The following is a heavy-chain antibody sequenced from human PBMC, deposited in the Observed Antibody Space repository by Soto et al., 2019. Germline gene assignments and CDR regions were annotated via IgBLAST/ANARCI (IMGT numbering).Heavy chain of an antibody. J-gene: IGHJ4*02. D-gene: IGHD4-17*01. CDR3: ARFAVTTWTTSEINY. V-gene: IGHV3-23*01. Sequence: EVQLLESGGGLVQPGGSRRVSCAASGFTFSSYAMSWVRQAPGKGLEWVSIISGSGSSTYYADSVKGRFTISRDNSKNTLYLQMNSLRAEDTALYYCARFAVTTWTTSEINYWGLGTLVTVSS. CDR1: GFTFSSYA. CDR2: ISGSGSST.